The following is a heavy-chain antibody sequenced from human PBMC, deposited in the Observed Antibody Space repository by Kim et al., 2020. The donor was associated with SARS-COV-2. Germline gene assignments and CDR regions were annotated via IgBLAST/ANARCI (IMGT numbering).Heavy chain of an antibody. V-gene: IGHV3-33*01. D-gene: IGHD3-10*01. CDR3: ATNYYGSGSYYNVDFDY. J-gene: IGHJ4*02. CDR2: IWYDGSNK. Sequence: GGSLRLSCAASGFTFSSYGMHWVRQAPDKGLEWVAVIWYDGSNKYYADSVKGRFTISRDNSKNTLYLQMNSLRAEDTAVYYCATNYYGSGSYYNVDFDYWGQGTLVTVSS. CDR1: GFTFSSYG.